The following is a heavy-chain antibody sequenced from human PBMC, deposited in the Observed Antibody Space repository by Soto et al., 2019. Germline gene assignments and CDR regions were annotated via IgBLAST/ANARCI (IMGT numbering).Heavy chain of an antibody. D-gene: IGHD1-26*01. Sequence: GGSLRLSCAASGFTFSSYAMHWVRQAPGKGLEWVAVISYDGSNKYYADSVKGRFTISRDNSKNTLYLQMNSLRAEDTAVYYCARGRSGSNGYFDYWGQGTLVTVSS. CDR3: ARGRSGSNGYFDY. V-gene: IGHV3-30-3*01. J-gene: IGHJ4*02. CDR1: GFTFSSYA. CDR2: ISYDGSNK.